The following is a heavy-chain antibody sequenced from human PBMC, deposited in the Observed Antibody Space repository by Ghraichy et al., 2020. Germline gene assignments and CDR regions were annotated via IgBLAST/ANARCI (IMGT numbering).Heavy chain of an antibody. Sequence: SETLSLTCTVSGGSLSYYYWNWIRQSAEKGLEWIGRVYTTGKTNYSPSLNSRLTMSLDTSSNQLTLQLTSVTAADTAVYYCVGAPAGTYHFDFWGQGTLVTVSS. J-gene: IGHJ4*02. CDR1: GGSLSYYY. CDR2: VYTTGKT. CDR3: VGAPAGTYHFDF. V-gene: IGHV4-4*07. D-gene: IGHD1-14*01.